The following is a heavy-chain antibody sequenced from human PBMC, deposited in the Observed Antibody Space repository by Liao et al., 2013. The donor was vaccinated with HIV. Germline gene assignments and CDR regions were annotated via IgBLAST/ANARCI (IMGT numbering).Heavy chain of an antibody. V-gene: IGHV4-39*02. CDR1: GDSLANPIYF. Sequence: QLQLQESGPGLVRPSETLSLTCSVSGDSLANPIYFWSWIRQSPGKGPEWLASIYHTGATSYNPSLSSRVTISLHSSMRHFSLKLTSMTAADTAVYYCARGSPSLYDAFDFWGRGTMVTVSS. J-gene: IGHJ3*01. D-gene: IGHD2/OR15-2a*01. CDR3: ARGSPSLYDAFDF. CDR2: IYHTGAT.